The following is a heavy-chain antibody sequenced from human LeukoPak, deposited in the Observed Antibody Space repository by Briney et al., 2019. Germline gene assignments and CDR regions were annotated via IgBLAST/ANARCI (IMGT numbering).Heavy chain of an antibody. CDR3: ATNLIGAGEYFQQ. CDR2: ISSGGDIM. CDR1: GLSFSDYY. J-gene: IGHJ1*01. Sequence: GGSLRLSCAASGLSFSDYYASWIRQAPGKGLQWVSYISSGGDIMHYADSVKGRFTSSRDNAKNSGSLEMNSLGAEDTAVYYCATNLIGAGEYFQQWGQGTLVTVSS. D-gene: IGHD2/OR15-2a*01. V-gene: IGHV3-11*01.